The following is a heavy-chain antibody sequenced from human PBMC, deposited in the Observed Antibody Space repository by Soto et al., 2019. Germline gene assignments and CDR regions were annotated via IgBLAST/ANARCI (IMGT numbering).Heavy chain of an antibody. CDR3: ASRMESGFGGMDV. CDR1: GYSFTNYW. Sequence: PGESLKISCKGSGYSFTNYWITWVRQTPGTGLEWMGRIDPSDSYTNYSPSFQGHVTISTDKSISTAYLQWSSLKASDTAMYYCASRMESGFGGMDVWGQGTTVTVSS. CDR2: IDPSDSYT. J-gene: IGHJ6*02. D-gene: IGHD5-12*01. V-gene: IGHV5-10-1*01.